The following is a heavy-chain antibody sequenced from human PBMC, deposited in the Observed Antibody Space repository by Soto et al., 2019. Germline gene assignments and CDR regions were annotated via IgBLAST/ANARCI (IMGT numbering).Heavy chain of an antibody. J-gene: IGHJ2*01. Sequence: QVQLVQSGAEVKKPGSSVKVSCKASGGTFSSYTISWVRQAPGQGLEWMGGIIPILGIANYAQKFQGRVTRTADKPTSHADSATARLRSAAEAVYDCARTTPDGPSQHGDCDLWGRGTTVTVSS. D-gene: IGHD2-8*01. V-gene: IGHV1-69*02. CDR1: GGTFSSYT. CDR2: IIPILGIA. CDR3: ARTTPDGPSQHGDCDL.